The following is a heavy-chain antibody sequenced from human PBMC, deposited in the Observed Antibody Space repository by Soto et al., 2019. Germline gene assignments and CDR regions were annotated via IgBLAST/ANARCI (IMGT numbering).Heavy chain of an antibody. Sequence: EVQLLESGGGLVQPGGSLRLSCAASGFTFSSYAMRWVRQAPVKGLEWVSAISGSGGSTYYADSVKRRFTISRDNSKNTLYLQMKSLRAQDTAVYYCARRGSGSYYDYWGQGTLVTVSS. CDR1: GFTFSSYA. CDR2: ISGSGGST. D-gene: IGHD1-26*01. V-gene: IGHV3-23*01. J-gene: IGHJ4*02. CDR3: ARRGSGSYYDY.